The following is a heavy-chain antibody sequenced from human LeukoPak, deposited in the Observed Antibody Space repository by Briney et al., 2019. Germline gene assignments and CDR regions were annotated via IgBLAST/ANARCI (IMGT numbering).Heavy chain of an antibody. CDR1: GFTVSRNY. D-gene: IGHD3-22*01. CDR3: AKDLNSTYNYDSSGYEDAFDI. J-gene: IGHJ3*02. CDR2: VYSNNST. Sequence: GGSLRLSCAASGFTVSRNYMTWVRQAPGKGLEWVSVVYSNNSTYYADSVKGRFTISRDNSKNTLYLQMNSLRAEDTAVYYCAKDLNSTYNYDSSGYEDAFDIWGQGTMVTVSS. V-gene: IGHV3-53*01.